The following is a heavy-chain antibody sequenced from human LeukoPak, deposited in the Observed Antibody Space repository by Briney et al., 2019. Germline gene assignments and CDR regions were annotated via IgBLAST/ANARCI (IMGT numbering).Heavy chain of an antibody. CDR2: MNPNSGNT. CDR1: GYTFTSYD. V-gene: IGHV1-8*03. CDR3: ARGRFSSGWYVHYYYMDV. J-gene: IGHJ6*03. D-gene: IGHD6-19*01. Sequence: ASVKVSCKASGYTFTSYDINWVRQATGQGLEWMGWMNPNSGNTGYAQKFQGRVTITRNTSISTAYMELSSLRSEDTAVYYCARGRFSSGWYVHYYYMDVWGKGTTVTISS.